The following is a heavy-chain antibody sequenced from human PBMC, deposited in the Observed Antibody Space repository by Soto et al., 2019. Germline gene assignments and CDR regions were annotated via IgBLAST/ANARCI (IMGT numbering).Heavy chain of an antibody. CDR2: IIPIFGTA. Sequence: ASVKVSCKASGGTFSSYAISWVRQAPGQGLEWMGGIIPIFGTANYAQKFQGRVTITADESTSTAYMELSSLRSEDTAVYYCAREVIAARPSHYYYYGMDVWGQGTTVTVSS. D-gene: IGHD6-6*01. CDR1: GGTFSSYA. V-gene: IGHV1-69*13. J-gene: IGHJ6*02. CDR3: AREVIAARPSHYYYYGMDV.